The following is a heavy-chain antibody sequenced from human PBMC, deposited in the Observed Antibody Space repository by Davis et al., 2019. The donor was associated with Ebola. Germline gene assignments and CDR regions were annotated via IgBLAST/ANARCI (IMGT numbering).Heavy chain of an antibody. V-gene: IGHV3-74*01. CDR3: TKDTASGWGVRYYYGMDV. D-gene: IGHD6-25*01. CDR1: GFPFTTYW. J-gene: IGHJ6*02. CDR2: ISSDGSST. Sequence: PGGSLRLSCAASGFPFTTYWMHWVRQAPGQGLVWVAHISSDGSSTNYADSVRGRFTISRDNAKNSLYLLMHSLRAEDTALYYCTKDTASGWGVRYYYGMDVWGHGTTVTVSS.